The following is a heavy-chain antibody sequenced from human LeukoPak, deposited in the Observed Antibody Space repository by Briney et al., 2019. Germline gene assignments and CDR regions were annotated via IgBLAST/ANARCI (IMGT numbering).Heavy chain of an antibody. J-gene: IGHJ3*02. D-gene: IGHD3-22*01. Sequence: PGRSLRLSCTASGFTFGDYVMSWVRQAPGKGLEWVGFIRSKAYGGTTKNAASVKGRFTISRDDSRSIAYLQMNSLKTEDTAVYYCTRRYNYDSSGYYYVRDAFDIWGQGTVVTVSS. CDR1: GFTFGDYV. CDR2: IRSKAYGGTT. V-gene: IGHV3-49*04. CDR3: TRRYNYDSSGYYYVRDAFDI.